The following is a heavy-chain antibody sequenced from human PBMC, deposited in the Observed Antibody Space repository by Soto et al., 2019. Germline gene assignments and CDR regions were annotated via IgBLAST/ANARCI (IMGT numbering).Heavy chain of an antibody. CDR1: GGSISSSNW. CDR2: IYHSGST. CDR3: ARDSASYDFWSGYYHYGMDV. V-gene: IGHV4-4*02. Sequence: SETLSLTCAGSGGSISSSNWWSWVRQPPGKGLEWIGEIYHSGSTNYNPSLKSRVTISVDKSKNRFSLKLSSVTAAYTDVYYCARDSASYDFWSGYYHYGMDVWGQGTTVTVSS. D-gene: IGHD3-3*01. J-gene: IGHJ6*02.